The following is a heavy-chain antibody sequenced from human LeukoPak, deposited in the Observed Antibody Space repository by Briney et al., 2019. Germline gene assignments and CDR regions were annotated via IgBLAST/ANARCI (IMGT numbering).Heavy chain of an antibody. Sequence: SETLSLTCTVSGGSISSSYWSWIRQPPGKGLEWIGFIYYSGSTNYNPSLKSRVTISVDTSKNQFSLKLSSVTAADTAVYYCAGATVTTGWFDPWGQGTLVTVSS. D-gene: IGHD4-17*01. CDR2: IYYSGST. CDR3: AGATVTTGWFDP. CDR1: GGSISSSY. J-gene: IGHJ5*02. V-gene: IGHV4-59*12.